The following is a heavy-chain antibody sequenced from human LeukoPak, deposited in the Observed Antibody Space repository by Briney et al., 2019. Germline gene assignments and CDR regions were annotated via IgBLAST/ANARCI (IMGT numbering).Heavy chain of an antibody. D-gene: IGHD6-19*01. V-gene: IGHV1-69*13. CDR1: GGTFSSYA. J-gene: IGHJ4*02. CDR2: IIPIFGTA. Sequence: EASVKVSCKASGGTFSSYAISWVRQAPGQGLEWMGGIIPIFGTATYAQKFQGRVTITADESTSTAYMELSSLRSEDTAVYYCARKAVAAYYFDYWGQGTLVTVSS. CDR3: ARKAVAAYYFDY.